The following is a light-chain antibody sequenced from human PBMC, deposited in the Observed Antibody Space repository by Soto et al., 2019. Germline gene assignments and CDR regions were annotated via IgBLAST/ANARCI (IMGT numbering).Light chain of an antibody. CDR3: QQYGRTSWT. V-gene: IGKV3-20*01. Sequence: EIVLTQSPGTLSLSPGEGATLSCRASKSVSTNFFAWYQQKPGQAPRLLIYGASTRATGIPDRFSGSGSGTDFTLTISRLEPEDFALYYCQQYGRTSWTFGKGTKVEIK. J-gene: IGKJ1*01. CDR1: KSVSTNF. CDR2: GAS.